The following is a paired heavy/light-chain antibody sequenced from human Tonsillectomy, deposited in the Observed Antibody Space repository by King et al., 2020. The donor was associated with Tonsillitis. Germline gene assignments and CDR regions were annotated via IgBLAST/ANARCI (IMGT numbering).Light chain of an antibody. J-gene: IGKJ1*01. Sequence: DIQMTQSPSTLSASVGDRVTIACRASQSISSWLAWYQQKPGKAPKLLIYKASSLESGVPSRFSGSGSGTEFTLTISSLQPDDFATYYCQQYNSYSLTFGQGTKVEIK. CDR3: QQYNSYSLT. V-gene: IGKV1-5*03. CDR2: KAS. CDR1: QSISSW.
Heavy chain of an antibody. Sequence: VRQAPGKGLEWVAVISYDGSNKYYADSVKGRFIISRDNSKNTLYLQMNSLRAEDTAVYYCARDSGHQDYFHYWGQGTLVTVSS. V-gene: IGHV3-30-3*01. CDR2: ISYDGSNK. J-gene: IGHJ4*02. CDR3: ARDSGHQDYFHY.